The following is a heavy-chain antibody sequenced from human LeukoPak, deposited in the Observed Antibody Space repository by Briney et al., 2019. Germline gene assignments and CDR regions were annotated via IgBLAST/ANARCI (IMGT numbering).Heavy chain of an antibody. CDR1: GFTFSSYA. Sequence: GGSLRLSCAASGFTFSSYAMSWVRQAPGKGLEWVSAISGSGGSTYYADSVKGRFTISRDNSKNTLYLQMNSLRAEDTAVYYCAKDPFLYYYDSSGYSPWGQGTLVTVSS. CDR2: ISGSGGST. V-gene: IGHV3-23*01. CDR3: AKDPFLYYYDSSGYSP. J-gene: IGHJ5*02. D-gene: IGHD3-22*01.